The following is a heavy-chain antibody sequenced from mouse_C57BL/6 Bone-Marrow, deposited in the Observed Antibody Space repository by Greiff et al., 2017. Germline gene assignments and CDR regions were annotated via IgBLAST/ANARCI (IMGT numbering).Heavy chain of an antibody. Sequence: VQLQQSGAELVRPGASVKLSCTASGFNIKDYYMHWVQQRPEQGLGWIGRIDPEDGDTEYAPKFQGKATMSADTSANTAYLQLSSLTSEDTAVYYCANFYFDYWSQGATLTVSS. CDR1: GFNIKDYY. CDR3: ANFYFDY. V-gene: IGHV14-1*01. J-gene: IGHJ2*01. CDR2: IDPEDGDT.